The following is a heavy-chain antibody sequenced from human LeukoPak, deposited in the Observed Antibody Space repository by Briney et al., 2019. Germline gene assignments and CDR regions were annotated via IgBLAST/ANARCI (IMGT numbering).Heavy chain of an antibody. J-gene: IGHJ3*02. CDR1: GFTFSDYY. V-gene: IGHV3-11*03. CDR2: ISSSSSYT. D-gene: IGHD3-3*01. CDR3: ARRFWYAFDI. Sequence: GGSLRLSCAASGFTFSDYYMSWVRQASGKGLEWVLYISSSSSYTNYADSVKGRFTISRDNAKNSLYLQMTSLRAEDTAVYYCARRFWYAFDIWGQGTMVTVSS.